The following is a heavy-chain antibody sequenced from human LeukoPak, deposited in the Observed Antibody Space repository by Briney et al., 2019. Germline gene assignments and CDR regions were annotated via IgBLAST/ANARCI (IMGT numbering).Heavy chain of an antibody. D-gene: IGHD7-27*01. J-gene: IGHJ4*02. V-gene: IGHV4-59*01. Sequence: PSETLSLTCTVSGGSISSYYWSWIRQPPGKGLEWIGYIYYSGSTNYNPSLKSRVTISVDTSKNQFSLKLSSVTAADTAVYYCARVQLWMADYWGQGTLVTVSS. CDR2: IYYSGST. CDR1: GGSISSYY. CDR3: ARVQLWMADY.